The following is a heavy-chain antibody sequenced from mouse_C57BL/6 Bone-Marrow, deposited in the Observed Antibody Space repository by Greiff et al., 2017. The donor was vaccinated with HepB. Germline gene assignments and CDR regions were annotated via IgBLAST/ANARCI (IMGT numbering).Heavy chain of an antibody. D-gene: IGHD1-1*01. V-gene: IGHV1-64*01. Sequence: QVQLQQPGAELVKPGASVKLSCKASGYTFTSYWMHWVKQRPGQGLEWIGMIHPNSGSTNYNEKFKSKATLTVDKSSSTAYMQLSSLTSEDSAVYYCARFQYYGSSYYYYAMDYWGQGTSVTVSS. CDR3: ARFQYYGSSYYYYAMDY. CDR1: GYTFTSYW. CDR2: IHPNSGST. J-gene: IGHJ4*01.